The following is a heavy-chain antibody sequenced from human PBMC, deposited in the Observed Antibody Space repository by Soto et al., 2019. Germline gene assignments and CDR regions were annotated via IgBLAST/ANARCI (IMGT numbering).Heavy chain of an antibody. Sequence: QVQLQESGPGLVKPSQTLSLTCTVSGGSISSGGYYWSWIRQHPGKGLEWIGYIYYSGSTYYNPSLQGRVTISVDKSKNQFSPKLSSVTAADTAVYYCARDLQARAFDIWGQGTMVTVSS. CDR2: IYYSGST. J-gene: IGHJ3*02. V-gene: IGHV4-31*03. CDR3: ARDLQARAFDI. D-gene: IGHD6-6*01. CDR1: GGSISSGGYY.